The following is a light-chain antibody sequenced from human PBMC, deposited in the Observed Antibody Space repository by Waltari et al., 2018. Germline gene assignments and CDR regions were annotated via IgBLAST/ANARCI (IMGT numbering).Light chain of an antibody. Sequence: DVQMTQSPSTLSASVGDRVTITCRASQNIRDWLAWYQQRPGKAPRLLIYGASTLQTGVPARFSGSGSVTEFTLTINSLQPDDFATYYCQQYNGYFTWTFGQGTKVEIK. CDR1: QNIRDW. CDR3: QQYNGYFTWT. J-gene: IGKJ1*01. CDR2: GAS. V-gene: IGKV1-5*01.